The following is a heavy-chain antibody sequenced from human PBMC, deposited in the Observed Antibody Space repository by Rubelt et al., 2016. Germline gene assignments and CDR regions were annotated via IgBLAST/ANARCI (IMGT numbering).Heavy chain of an antibody. J-gene: IGHJ4*02. D-gene: IGHD6-19*01. V-gene: IGHV4-34*01. CDR3: AGGASGWADY. CDR2: INHSGST. Sequence: QVQLQQWGAGLLKPSETLSLTCAVYGGSFSGYYWNWIRQPPGKGLEWIGEINHSGSTNYNPSLKSRVTISVDTSKDQFSLKLSSVTAADTAVYYCAGGASGWADYWGQGTLVTVSS. CDR1: GGSFSGYY.